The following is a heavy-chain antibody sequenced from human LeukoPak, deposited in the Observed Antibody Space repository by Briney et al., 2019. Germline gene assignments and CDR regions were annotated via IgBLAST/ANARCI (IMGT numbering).Heavy chain of an antibody. CDR2: INPSSGGT. J-gene: IGHJ4*02. Sequence: ASVKVSCKASGYTFTSYEINWVRQATGQGLEWMGWINPSSGGTNYAQKFQGRVTMTRDTSISTAYMELSSLRSDDTAVYYCSTAFGVVDFDYWGQGTLVTVSS. V-gene: IGHV1-2*02. D-gene: IGHD3-3*01. CDR3: STAFGVVDFDY. CDR1: GYTFTSYE.